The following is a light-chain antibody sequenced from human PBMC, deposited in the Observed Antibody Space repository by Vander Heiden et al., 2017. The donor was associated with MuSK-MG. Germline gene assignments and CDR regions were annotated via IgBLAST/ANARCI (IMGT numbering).Light chain of an antibody. CDR1: QSVSSSY. CDR3: QQYVSSPYT. J-gene: IGKJ2*01. Sequence: ELVLTQSPGTLSLSPGARATLSCRASQSVSSSYLAWYQQKPGQAPRLLRYGASSRATGIPDRFSGSGSGTDFTLTISRLEPEDFAVYYCQQYVSSPYTFGQGTKLEI. CDR2: GAS. V-gene: IGKV3-20*01.